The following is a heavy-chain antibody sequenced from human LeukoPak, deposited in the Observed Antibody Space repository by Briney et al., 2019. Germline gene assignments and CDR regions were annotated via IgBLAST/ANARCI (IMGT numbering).Heavy chain of an antibody. D-gene: IGHD4-23*01. CDR2: IYYSGST. J-gene: IGHJ4*02. V-gene: IGHV4-39*07. Sequence: SETLSLTCTVSGGSISSTTYYWGWIRRPPGKGLEWIGNIYYSGSTYYNPSLKSRVTISVDTSKNQFSLKLSSVTAADTAVYYCARRNPTVVTPRYFDYWGQGTLVTVSS. CDR3: ARRNPTVVTPRYFDY. CDR1: GGSISSTTYY.